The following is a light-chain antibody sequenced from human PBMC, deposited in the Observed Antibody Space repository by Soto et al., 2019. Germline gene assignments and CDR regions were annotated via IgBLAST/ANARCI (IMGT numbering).Light chain of an antibody. CDR3: SSYTRSSTRV. CDR1: SSEVGGYNY. J-gene: IGLJ3*02. Sequence: QSALTQPASVSGSPGQSITISCTGTSSEVGGYNYVSWYQQHPGKAPKLMSYEVSNRPSGVSNLCSGSKSGNTASLTISGLQADDEDAYYCSSYTRSSTRVFGGGTKVPVL. CDR2: EVS. V-gene: IGLV2-14*01.